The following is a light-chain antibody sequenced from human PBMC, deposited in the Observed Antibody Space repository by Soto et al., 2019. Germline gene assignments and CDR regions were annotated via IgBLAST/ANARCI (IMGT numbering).Light chain of an antibody. V-gene: IGKV1-5*03. CDR1: QTISSW. J-gene: IGKJ1*01. CDR3: QHYNSYSGA. Sequence: DIQVTQSPSTLSGSVGDRFTITCRASQTISSWLAWYQQKPGKAPKLLIYKASTLKSGVPSRFSGSGSGTEFTLTISSLQPDDFATYYCQHYNSYSGAFGQGTKVDIK. CDR2: KAS.